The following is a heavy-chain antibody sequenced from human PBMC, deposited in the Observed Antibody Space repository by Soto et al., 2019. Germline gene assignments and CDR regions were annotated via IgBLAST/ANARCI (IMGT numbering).Heavy chain of an antibody. Sequence: GGSLRLSCAASGFTFYSSAMSWVRQAPGKGLEWVSAISTTGGNTLYADSVKGRFTISRDNAKNSLYLQMNSLRAEDTAVYYCAGNSGALDCTNGVCYPWGQGTLVTVSS. CDR3: AGNSGALDCTNGVCYP. D-gene: IGHD2-8*01. CDR1: GFTFYSSA. CDR2: ISTTGGNT. J-gene: IGHJ4*02. V-gene: IGHV3-23*01.